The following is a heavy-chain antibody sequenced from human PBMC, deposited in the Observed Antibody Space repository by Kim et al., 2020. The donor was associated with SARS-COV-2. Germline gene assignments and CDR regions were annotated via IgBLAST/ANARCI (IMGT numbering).Heavy chain of an antibody. D-gene: IGHD6-19*01. J-gene: IGHJ5*02. V-gene: IGHV4-34*01. Sequence: SETLSLTCAVYGGSFSGYYWSWIRQPPGKGLVWIGEINHTGTTNYTPSLKTRVPISVDTSYNQFSLKLRSVSPAATAVYYFAIAVAVFYNWFAPWCQATL. CDR3: AIAVAVFYNWFAP. CDR2: INHTGTT. CDR1: GGSFSGYY.